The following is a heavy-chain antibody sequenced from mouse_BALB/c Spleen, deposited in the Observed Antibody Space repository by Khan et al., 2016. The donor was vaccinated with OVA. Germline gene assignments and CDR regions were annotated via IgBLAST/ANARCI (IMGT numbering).Heavy chain of an antibody. CDR2: ISGWEYST. V-gene: IGHV5-15*02. CDR3: ARSWAMDY. J-gene: IGHJ4*01. Sequence: EVELVESGGGLVQPGGSRKLSCAASGFTFSDYGLAWVRQAPGKGPEWVAFISGWEYSTYNAEPVTGRFTIPEENAKNTLYLEMSSLRSEDTAMYYCARSWAMDYWGQGTSVTVSS. CDR1: GFTFSDYG.